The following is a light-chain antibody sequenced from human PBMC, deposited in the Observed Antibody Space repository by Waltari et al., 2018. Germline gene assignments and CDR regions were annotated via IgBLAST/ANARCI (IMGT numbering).Light chain of an antibody. CDR2: VNSDGSH. J-gene: IGLJ3*02. V-gene: IGLV4-69*01. Sequence: QLVLPQSHSASASLGSSVKLTCTHNSGHSSTVLAWLQQQPEKGPRYLMKVNSDGSHNKGDEIPDRFSGSSSGAERYLTISSLQSEDEADYYCQTGGHGTWVFGGGTKLTVL. CDR3: QTGGHGTWV. CDR1: SGHSSTV.